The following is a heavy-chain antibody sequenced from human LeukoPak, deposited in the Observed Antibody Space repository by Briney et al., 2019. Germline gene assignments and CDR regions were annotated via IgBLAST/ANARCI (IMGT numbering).Heavy chain of an antibody. V-gene: IGHV4-59*01. CDR2: IYYSGST. CDR3: ARVGEDYYGSGSYYNDY. Sequence: SETLSLTCTVSGGSISSYYWSWIRQPPRKGLEWIGYIYYSGSTNYNPSLKSRVTISVDTSKNQFSLKLSSVTAADTAVYYCARVGEDYYGSGSYYNDYWGQGTLVTVSS. D-gene: IGHD3-10*01. J-gene: IGHJ4*02. CDR1: GGSISSYY.